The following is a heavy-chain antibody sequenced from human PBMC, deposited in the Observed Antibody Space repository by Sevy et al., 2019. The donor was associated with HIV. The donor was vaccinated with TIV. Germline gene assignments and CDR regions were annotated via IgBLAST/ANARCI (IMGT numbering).Heavy chain of an antibody. Sequence: SETLSLTCTVSGGSISSSSYYWGWIRQPPGKGLEWIGSIYYSGSTYYNPSLKGRVTISVETSKNQFSLKLSSVTAADTAVYYCARQWIQLSPKSKQNWFDPWGQGTLLTVSS. CDR3: ARQWIQLSPKSKQNWFDP. J-gene: IGHJ5*02. D-gene: IGHD5-18*01. CDR2: IYYSGST. V-gene: IGHV4-39*01. CDR1: GGSISSSSYY.